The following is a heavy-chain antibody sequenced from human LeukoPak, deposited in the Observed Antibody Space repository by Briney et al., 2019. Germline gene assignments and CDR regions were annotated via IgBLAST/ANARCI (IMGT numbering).Heavy chain of an antibody. CDR2: ITSSTNYI. CDR1: GFTFSSYS. V-gene: IGHV3-21*01. J-gene: IGHJ4*02. CDR3: ARGTVTTVDY. D-gene: IGHD4-17*01. Sequence: PGGSLRLSCAASGFTFSSYSITWVRQAPREGLEWVSSITSSTNYIYYADSVRGRFTISRDNAKNSLYLQLNSLRADDTAVYFCARGTVTTVDYWGQGTLVTVSS.